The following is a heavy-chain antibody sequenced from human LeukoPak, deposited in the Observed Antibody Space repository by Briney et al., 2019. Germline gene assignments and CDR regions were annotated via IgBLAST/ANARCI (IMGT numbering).Heavy chain of an antibody. D-gene: IGHD3-22*01. CDR1: GDSVSSNSAA. Sequence: SQTLSLTCAISGDSVSSNSAAWNWIRQSPSRGLEWLGRTYYRSRWYNDYAVSVKSRIAINPDTSENQFSLQLSSVTAADTAVYYCARRLTGGSGYPYYFDYWGQGTLVTVSS. V-gene: IGHV6-1*01. CDR3: ARRLTGGSGYPYYFDY. CDR2: TYYRSRWYN. J-gene: IGHJ4*02.